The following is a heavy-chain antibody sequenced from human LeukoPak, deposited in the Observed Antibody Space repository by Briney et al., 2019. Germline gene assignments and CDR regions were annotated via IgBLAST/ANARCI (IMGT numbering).Heavy chain of an antibody. D-gene: IGHD4-17*01. J-gene: IGHJ6*03. CDR1: GYTFTSYG. CDR2: ISDYNGNT. CDR3: ARAFDGDYYYYYYMHV. V-gene: IGHV1-18*01. Sequence: PMASVKVSCKASGYTFTSYGISWVRQDPGQGLEEMGWISDYNGNTNYAQKLQGRVTMTTDTSKSTAYMELRCLTSDDTAVYYCARAFDGDYYYYYYMHVWCKGTTVTVAS.